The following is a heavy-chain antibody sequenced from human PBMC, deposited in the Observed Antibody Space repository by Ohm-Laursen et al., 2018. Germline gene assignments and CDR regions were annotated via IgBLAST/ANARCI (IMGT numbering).Heavy chain of an antibody. CDR2: IADDGNDK. D-gene: IGHD4-17*01. CDR3: ARGAPFYGGFDY. V-gene: IGHV3-30*03. CDR1: GFTFSTYG. Sequence: SLRLSCAASGFTFSTYGMHWVRQVPGKGLEWVAVIADDGNDKYYVDSVKGRFTISRDNSKNTLYLQMNSLRVEDTAVYYCARGAPFYGGFDYWGQGTLVTVSS. J-gene: IGHJ4*02.